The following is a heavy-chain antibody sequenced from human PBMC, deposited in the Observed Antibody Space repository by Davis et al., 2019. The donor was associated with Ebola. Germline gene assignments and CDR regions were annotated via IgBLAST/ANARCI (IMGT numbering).Heavy chain of an antibody. Sequence: GGSLRLSCAASGFTFNIFDMHWVRQAPGKGLEWVAVIWYDGSNIYYADSVKGRFTISRDNAKNSLYLQMNSLRAEDTAVYYCARDCLNRQLVLRYYGMDVWGKGTTVTVSS. CDR1: GFTFNIFD. CDR2: IWYDGSNI. J-gene: IGHJ6*04. CDR3: ARDCLNRQLVLRYYGMDV. V-gene: IGHV3-33*01. D-gene: IGHD6-6*01.